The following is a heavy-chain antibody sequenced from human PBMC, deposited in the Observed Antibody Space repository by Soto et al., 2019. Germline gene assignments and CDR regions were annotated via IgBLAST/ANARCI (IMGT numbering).Heavy chain of an antibody. CDR2: IYHSGST. Sequence: QVQLQESGPGLVKPSGTLSLTCAVSGGSISSSNWWSWVRQPPGKGLEWIGEIYHSGSTNYNPSLKSRVTTSVEKSKNQFSLKLSSVTAADTAVYYCARVSGSYYYGMDVWGQGTTVTVSS. D-gene: IGHD1-26*01. J-gene: IGHJ6*02. V-gene: IGHV4-4*02. CDR3: ARVSGSYYYGMDV. CDR1: GGSISSSNW.